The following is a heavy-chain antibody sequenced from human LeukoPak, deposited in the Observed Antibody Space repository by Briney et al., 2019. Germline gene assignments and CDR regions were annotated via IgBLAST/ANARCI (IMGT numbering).Heavy chain of an antibody. CDR1: GFTFSSYG. J-gene: IGHJ4*02. CDR2: IWHDGSNN. V-gene: IGHV3-33*06. CDR3: AKGTWDTAMVPDD. D-gene: IGHD5-18*01. Sequence: PGRSLRRSCAAFGFTFSSYGMHWVRQAPGKGLEWVAVIWHDGSNNYYADSVKGRFTISRDNPKNTLYLQMNSLRAEDTAVYYCAKGTWDTAMVPDDWGQGTLVTVSS.